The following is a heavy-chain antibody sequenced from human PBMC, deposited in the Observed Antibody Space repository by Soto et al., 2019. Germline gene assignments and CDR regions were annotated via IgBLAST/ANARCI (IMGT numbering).Heavy chain of an antibody. V-gene: IGHV3-53*04. D-gene: IGHD6-19*01. CDR3: ARGGYSSGWYHGAFDV. CDR1: GFSVNANY. CDR2: MYNSGST. Sequence: EVQLEESGGDLVQPGGSLRLSCAASGFSVNANYMTWVRQAPGKGLEWVSIMYNSGSTFYADSVKGRFTISRLTSKNTLFLQMNNLRPEDTAVYYCARGGYSSGWYHGAFDVWGQGTMVTVSS. J-gene: IGHJ3*01.